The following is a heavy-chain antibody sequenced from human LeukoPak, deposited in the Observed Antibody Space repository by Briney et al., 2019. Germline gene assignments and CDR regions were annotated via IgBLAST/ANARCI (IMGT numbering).Heavy chain of an antibody. CDR2: MNAKSGHR. V-gene: IGHV1-8*01. Sequence: ASVKVSCKASGYTFTSYHIDWVRQAPGQGPEWMGWMNAKSGHRGYAQNLEGRVTMTRDTSTNTAYMELRGLRSEDTAVYFCARGMFDNSGHYYYFYYALDVWGQGTTVTVSS. CDR1: GYTFTSYH. J-gene: IGHJ6*02. D-gene: IGHD3-22*01. CDR3: ARGMFDNSGHYYYFYYALDV.